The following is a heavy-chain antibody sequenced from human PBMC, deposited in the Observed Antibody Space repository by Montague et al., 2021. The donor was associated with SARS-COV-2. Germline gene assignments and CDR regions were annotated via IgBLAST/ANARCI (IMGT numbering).Heavy chain of an antibody. CDR3: TRGNGWYQP. D-gene: IGHD2-8*01. J-gene: IGHJ5*02. Sequence: SETLSLTCSVSGSYLRGYFWSWVRQPPGQGLEWIGYILYNGTATYNPALRSRLTMSVDMSRNQFSLELSSMTVTDTAFYYCTRGNGWYQPWGRGPWSPSPQ. V-gene: IGHV4-59*13. CDR2: ILYNGTA. CDR1: GSYLRGYF.